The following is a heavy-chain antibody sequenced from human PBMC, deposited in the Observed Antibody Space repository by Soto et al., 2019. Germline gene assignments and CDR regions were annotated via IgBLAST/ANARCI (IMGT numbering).Heavy chain of an antibody. CDR1: GGAISSYY. V-gene: IGHV4-59*01. D-gene: IGHD6-13*01. Sequence: PSETLSLTCTVSGGAISSYYWSWIRQPPGKGLEWIGYIYNSGSNYNPSLKSRVTIFVDTSKNQFSLKLNSVTAADTAVYYCARYTTSSCSWGPGTLVTVSS. J-gene: IGHJ4*02. CDR2: IYNSGS. CDR3: ARYTTSSCS.